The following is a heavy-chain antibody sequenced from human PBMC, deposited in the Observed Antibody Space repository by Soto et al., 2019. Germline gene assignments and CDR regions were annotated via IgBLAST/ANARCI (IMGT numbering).Heavy chain of an antibody. CDR1: GYSFTSFD. CDR3: ARGGTNPPFDP. Sequence: QVQLVQSGVEVKKPGASVRVSCVASGYSFTSFDVNWVRQAPGQGLEWMGWMKTQSGSTAYAQNFHGRVTMTKNTSTSTVYMELSSLTSEDTAVYYRARGGTNPPFDPWGQGTLVIVSS. J-gene: IGHJ5*02. CDR2: MKTQSGST. V-gene: IGHV1-8*01.